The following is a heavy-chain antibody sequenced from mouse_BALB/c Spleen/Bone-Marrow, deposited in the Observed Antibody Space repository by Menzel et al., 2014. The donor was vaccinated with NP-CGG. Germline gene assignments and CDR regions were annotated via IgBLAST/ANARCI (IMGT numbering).Heavy chain of an antibody. CDR1: GFNIKDTY. D-gene: IGHD2-5*01. Sequence: EVMLVESGAEVVKPGASVKLSCTASGFNIKDTYMHWVKQRPEQGLEWIGRIDPANGNTKYDPKFQGKTTITADTSSNTAYLQLSSLTSEDTAVYYCARTGSNHYYAMDYWGQGISVTVSS. CDR2: IDPANGNT. CDR3: ARTGSNHYYAMDY. J-gene: IGHJ4*01. V-gene: IGHV14-3*02.